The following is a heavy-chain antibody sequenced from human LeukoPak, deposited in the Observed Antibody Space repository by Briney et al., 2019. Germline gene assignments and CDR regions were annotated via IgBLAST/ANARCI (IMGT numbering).Heavy chain of an antibody. CDR3: VKGRLTPDN. J-gene: IGHJ4*02. CDR1: GITLSNYG. Sequence: PGGSLRLSCAVSGITLSNYGMSWVRQAPGKGLEFVSGISGSGAGAGTYYADSVKGRFTVSRDNSRKTLDLQMDNLRAEDTAVYYCVKGRLTPDNWGQGTLVTVSS. CDR2: ISGSGAGAGT. V-gene: IGHV3-23*01.